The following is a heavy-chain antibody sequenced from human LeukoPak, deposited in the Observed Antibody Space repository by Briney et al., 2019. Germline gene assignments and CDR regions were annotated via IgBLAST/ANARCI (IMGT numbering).Heavy chain of an antibody. J-gene: IGHJ4*02. V-gene: IGHV4-59*01. Sequence: PSETLSLTCTVSGGSTSSYYWSWIRQPPGTGLEWIGYIYYSGSTNYNPSLKSRVTISVDTSKNQFSLKLSSVTAADTAVYYCARVGYSGYDLDYWGQGTLVTVSS. CDR3: ARVGYSGYDLDY. D-gene: IGHD5-12*01. CDR1: GGSTSSYY. CDR2: IYYSGST.